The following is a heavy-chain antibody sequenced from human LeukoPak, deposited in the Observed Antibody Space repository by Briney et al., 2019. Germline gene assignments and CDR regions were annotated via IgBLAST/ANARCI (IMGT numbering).Heavy chain of an antibody. Sequence: PGGSLRLSCAASGFTFSSYWVSRVRQAPGKGLEWVANIKQDGSEKYYVDSVKGRFTISRDNAKNSLYLQMNSLRAEDTAIYYCVRVDRVATEDWGQGTLVTVSS. CDR1: GFTFSSYW. CDR2: IKQDGSEK. V-gene: IGHV3-7*01. CDR3: VRVDRVATED. D-gene: IGHD5-12*01. J-gene: IGHJ4*02.